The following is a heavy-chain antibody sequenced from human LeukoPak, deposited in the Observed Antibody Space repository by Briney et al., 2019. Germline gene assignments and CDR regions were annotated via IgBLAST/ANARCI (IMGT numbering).Heavy chain of an antibody. V-gene: IGHV4-59*08. Sequence: SETLSLTCTVSGGSISSYYWSWIRQPPGKGLEWIGYIYYSGRTNYNPSLKSRVTISVDTSKNQFSLKLSSVTAADTAVYYCARGYSSGGTCYGYFDLWGRGTLVTVSS. CDR3: ARGYSSGGTCYGYFDL. CDR2: IYYSGRT. D-gene: IGHD2-15*01. CDR1: GGSISSYY. J-gene: IGHJ2*01.